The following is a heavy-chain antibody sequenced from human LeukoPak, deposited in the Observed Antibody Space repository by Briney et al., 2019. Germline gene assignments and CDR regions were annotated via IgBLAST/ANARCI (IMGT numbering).Heavy chain of an antibody. CDR2: FSGRGGST. CDR3: ARSGLNRFDS. V-gene: IGHV3-23*01. Sequence: GGSLRLSCATSGFTFSSYAMSWVRQAPGKGLEWVSAFSGRGGSTYCADSVKARSTISRDNSKNTLYLQMNTLRAEDPAVYYCARSGLNRFDSWGQGTLVTVSS. CDR1: GFTFSSYA. J-gene: IGHJ4*02. D-gene: IGHD2-15*01.